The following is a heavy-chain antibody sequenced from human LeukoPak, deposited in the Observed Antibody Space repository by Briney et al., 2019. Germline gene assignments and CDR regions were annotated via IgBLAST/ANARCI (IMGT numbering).Heavy chain of an antibody. CDR1: GFTVSSSY. CDR2: IRSGGST. V-gene: IGHV3-53*01. Sequence: GGSLRLSCAASGFTVSSSYMTWVRQAPGKGLEWVSVIRSGGSTVYADSVKGRFTISRDNAKNTLYLQMNSLRAEDTAVYYCAAGPPAVAVAGTNMGLGYWGQGTLVTVSS. CDR3: AAGPPAVAVAGTNMGLGY. J-gene: IGHJ4*02. D-gene: IGHD6-19*01.